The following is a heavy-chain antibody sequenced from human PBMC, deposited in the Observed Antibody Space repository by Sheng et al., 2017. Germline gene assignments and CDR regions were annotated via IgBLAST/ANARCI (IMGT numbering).Heavy chain of an antibody. D-gene: IGHD3-16*02. V-gene: IGHV1-58*01. CDR1: GFTFTSSA. Sequence: QMQLVQSGPEVKKPGTSVKVSCKASGFTFTSSAVQWVRQARGQRLEWIGWIVVGSGNTNYAQKFQERVTITRDMSTSTAYMELSSLRSEDTAVYYCAAEYYDYVWGSYRPLDAFDIWGQGTMVTVSS. CDR2: IVVGSGNT. J-gene: IGHJ3*02. CDR3: AAEYYDYVWGSYRPLDAFDI.